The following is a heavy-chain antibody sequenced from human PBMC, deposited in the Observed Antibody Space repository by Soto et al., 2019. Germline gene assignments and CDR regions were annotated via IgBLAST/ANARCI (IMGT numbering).Heavy chain of an antibody. D-gene: IGHD3-22*01. J-gene: IGHJ4*02. CDR2: ISYDGSNK. CDR3: ARVYYYDSSGPFDY. Sequence: VAVISYDGSNKYYADSVKGRFTISRDNSKNTLYLQMNSLRAEDTAVYYCARVYYYDSSGPFDYWGQGTLVTVSS. V-gene: IGHV3-30*03.